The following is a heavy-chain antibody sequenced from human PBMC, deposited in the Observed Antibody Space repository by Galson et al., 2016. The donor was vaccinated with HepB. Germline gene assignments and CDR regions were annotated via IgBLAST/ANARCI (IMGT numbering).Heavy chain of an antibody. CDR3: ARGLYYGDYAPHY. D-gene: IGHD4-17*01. CDR2: IGSSGTTI. J-gene: IGHJ4*02. V-gene: IGHV3-11*01. Sequence: LRLSCAASGFTFSDYYMNWIRQAPGKGLECISYIGSSGTTIYYSDSVKGRFTVSRDNAKNSLYLQMNSLRVEDTAVYYCARGLYYGDYAPHYWGQGTLATVSS. CDR1: GFTFSDYY.